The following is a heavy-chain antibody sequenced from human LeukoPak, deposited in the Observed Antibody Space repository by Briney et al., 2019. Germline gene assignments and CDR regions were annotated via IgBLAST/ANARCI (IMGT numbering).Heavy chain of an antibody. CDR3: ARGRYNSGWDDY. J-gene: IGHJ4*02. Sequence: GASVKVSCKASGYTLTSYDINWVRQATGQGLEWMGWMNPNSGNTGYAQKFQGRVTMTRNTSISTAYMELSSLRSEDTAVYYCARGRYNSGWDDYWGQGTLVTVSS. D-gene: IGHD6-19*01. V-gene: IGHV1-8*01. CDR1: GYTLTSYD. CDR2: MNPNSGNT.